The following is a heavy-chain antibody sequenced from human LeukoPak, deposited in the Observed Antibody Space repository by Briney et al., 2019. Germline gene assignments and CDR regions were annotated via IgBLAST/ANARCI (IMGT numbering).Heavy chain of an antibody. CDR2: ISYDGSNK. V-gene: IGHV3-30*01. D-gene: IGHD6-6*01. CDR3: ARQYSSSYTIGS. J-gene: IGHJ4*02. CDR1: GVTFSSYA. Sequence: GGSLRLSCAASGVTFSSYAMHWVRQAPGKGLEWVALISYDGSNKYYPDSQNGRCRVSRDHPKNTVYLQMNSLRAEDTAVYYCARQYSSSYTIGSWGQGTLVTASS.